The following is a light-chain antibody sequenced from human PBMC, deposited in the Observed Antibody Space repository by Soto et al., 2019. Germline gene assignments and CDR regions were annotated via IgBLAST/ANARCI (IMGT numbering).Light chain of an antibody. CDR3: QQRGDWPLT. V-gene: IGKV3-11*01. CDR1: QSVSTY. J-gene: IGKJ2*01. CDR2: DAS. Sequence: EIVLTQSPATLSLSPGERATLSCRASQSVSTYLAWYQQRPGLAPRLLIYDASNRATGIPARFSGSGSGTDFTLTISGLESEDFAVYYCQQRGDWPLTFGQGTKVEIK.